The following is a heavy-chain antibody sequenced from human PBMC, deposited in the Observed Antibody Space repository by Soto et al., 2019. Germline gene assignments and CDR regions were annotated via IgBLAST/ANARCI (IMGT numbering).Heavy chain of an antibody. CDR3: ARQVANGGLEICDY. V-gene: IGHV4-59*08. Sequence: QVQLQESGPGLVKPSETLSLTCTVSGGSISSYYWSWIRQPPGQELEWIGYIYYSGSTNYNPSLKRRVTKSVDTSKKQFSLKLSSVTAADTAVYYCARQVANGGLEICDYWGQGTLVTVSS. J-gene: IGHJ4*02. D-gene: IGHD2-15*01. CDR2: IYYSGST. CDR1: GGSISSYY.